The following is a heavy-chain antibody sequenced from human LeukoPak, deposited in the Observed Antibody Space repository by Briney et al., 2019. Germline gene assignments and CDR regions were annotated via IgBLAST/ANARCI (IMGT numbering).Heavy chain of an antibody. V-gene: IGHV4-59*01. Sequence: TSETLSLTCPVSGGSISSDYWSWVRQSPGKGLEWIGYIYYSGTTNYSPSLKGRVTISVDTSRNQFSLKLSSVTAADTAVYYCARGVVVITPRDWGQGTLVTVSS. CDR1: GGSISSDY. D-gene: IGHD3-22*01. J-gene: IGHJ4*02. CDR3: ARGVVVITPRD. CDR2: IYYSGTT.